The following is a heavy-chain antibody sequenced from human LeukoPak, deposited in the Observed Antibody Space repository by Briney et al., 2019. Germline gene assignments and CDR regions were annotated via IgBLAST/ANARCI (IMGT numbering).Heavy chain of an antibody. CDR1: GASITSDSYF. CDR2: VYASGST. J-gene: IGHJ4*02. V-gene: IGHV4-61*02. Sequence: SETLSLTCAVSGASITSDSYFWSWIRQPAGKEMEWIGRVYASGSTNYNPSVKSRVTLSADTSKNQFSLKMTSVTAADTAVYYCARGWSGYEIYLDRWGQGTLVTVSS. CDR3: ARGWSGYEIYLDR. D-gene: IGHD3-3*01.